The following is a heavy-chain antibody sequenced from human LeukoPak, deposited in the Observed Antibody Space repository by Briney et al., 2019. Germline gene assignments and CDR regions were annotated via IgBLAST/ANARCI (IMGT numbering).Heavy chain of an antibody. CDR1: GFTFSSHG. Sequence: QAGRALRLSCAASGFTFSSHGMHWVRQAPGKGLEWVSIIWYDGSDEYYADSVKGRFTISRDNSKNTLYLQMNSLRAEDTAVYYCARDGGYHSSGPFDYWGQGTLVTVSS. CDR3: ARDGGYHSSGPFDY. CDR2: IWYDGSDE. D-gene: IGHD3-22*01. V-gene: IGHV3-33*01. J-gene: IGHJ4*02.